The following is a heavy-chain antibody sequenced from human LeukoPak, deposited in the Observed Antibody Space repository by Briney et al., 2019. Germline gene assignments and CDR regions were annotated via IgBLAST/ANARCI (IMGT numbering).Heavy chain of an antibody. J-gene: IGHJ6*02. CDR3: AIYCSSTSCYRDYYYYYGMDV. CDR1: GYTFTSYG. D-gene: IGHD2-2*01. V-gene: IGHV1-18*01. CDR2: ISAYNGNT. Sequence: EASVKVSCKASGYTFTSYGISWVRQAPGQGLEWMGWISAYNGNTNYAQKLQGRVTMTTDTSTSTAYMELRSLRSDDTAVYYCAIYCSSTSCYRDYYYYYGMDVWGQGTTVTVSS.